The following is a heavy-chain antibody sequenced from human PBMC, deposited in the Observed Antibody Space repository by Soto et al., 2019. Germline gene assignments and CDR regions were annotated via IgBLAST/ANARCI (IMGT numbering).Heavy chain of an antibody. V-gene: IGHV2-5*02. J-gene: IGHJ4*02. D-gene: IGHD1-26*01. CDR1: GFSLTTDGVG. Sequence: QITLKESGPTLVKPTQNLTLTCTFSGFSLTTDGVGVGWIRQPPGEALEWLAVIYWDDSKTYRPSLESRLTITKDTSKNQVALTMTNMDSVDTATYYCAHAYGGRSLYWGQGTLVTVSS. CDR2: IYWDDSK. CDR3: AHAYGGRSLY.